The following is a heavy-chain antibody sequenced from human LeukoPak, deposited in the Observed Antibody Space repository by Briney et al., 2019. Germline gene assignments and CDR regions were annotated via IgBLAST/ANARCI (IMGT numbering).Heavy chain of an antibody. CDR3: ARDHNYAFDN. D-gene: IGHD1-1*01. J-gene: IGHJ4*02. CDR2: IGISSGNT. V-gene: IGHV3-48*04. CDR1: GYPFSDYS. Sequence: GGSLRLSCTASGYPFSDYSMNWVRQAPGKGLEWISYIGISSGNTKYADSVKGRFTISADNARNSLYLQMNSLRVEDTAVYYCARDHNYAFDNWGQGTLVSVSS.